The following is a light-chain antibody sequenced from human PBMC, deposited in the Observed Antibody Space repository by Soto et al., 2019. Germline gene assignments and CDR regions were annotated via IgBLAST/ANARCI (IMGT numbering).Light chain of an antibody. CDR2: WAS. CDR3: QQYYSPWT. J-gene: IGKJ1*01. Sequence: DIVMTQSPDSLAVSLGERATINCKSSQSVLYSSNNKNYIAWYQQKPGQPPKLLIYWASIRESGVPDRFSGSESGTDFTLTISNLQAEDVAVYYCQQYYSPWTFGQGTKVEIK. CDR1: QSVLYSSNNKNY. V-gene: IGKV4-1*01.